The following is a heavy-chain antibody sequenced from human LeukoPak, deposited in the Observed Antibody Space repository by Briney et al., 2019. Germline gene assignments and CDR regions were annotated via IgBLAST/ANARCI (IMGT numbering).Heavy chain of an antibody. D-gene: IGHD5-24*01. CDR2: IYHSGST. J-gene: IGHJ4*02. CDR3: ANYGYNNY. V-gene: IGHV4-38-2*02. CDR1: GYSISSGYY. Sequence: SETLSLTCTVSGYSISSGYYWGWIRPPPGKGLEWIGSIYHSGSTYYNPSLKSRVTISVDTSKNQFSLKLSSVTAADTAVYYCANYGYNNYWGQGTLVTVSS.